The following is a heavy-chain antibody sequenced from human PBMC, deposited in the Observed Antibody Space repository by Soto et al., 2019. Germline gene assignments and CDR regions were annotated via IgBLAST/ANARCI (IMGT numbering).Heavy chain of an antibody. CDR3: ARGSTIVRGAPSWFDP. Sequence: QVQLVQSGAEVKKPGSSVKVSCKASGGTFSRYTINWVRQAPGQGLEWMGRIIPITAIANYTQKFQGRVTSTVDKSSTTASMELSSLRSDDTAVYYCARGSTIVRGAPSWFDPWGQGALVTVSS. D-gene: IGHD3-10*01. J-gene: IGHJ5*02. CDR1: GGTFSRYT. V-gene: IGHV1-69*02. CDR2: IIPITAIA.